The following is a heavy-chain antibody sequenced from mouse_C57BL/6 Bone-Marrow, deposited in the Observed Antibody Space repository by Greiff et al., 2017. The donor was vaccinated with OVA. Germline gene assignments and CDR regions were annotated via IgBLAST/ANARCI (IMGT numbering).Heavy chain of an antibody. V-gene: IGHV1-81*01. Sequence: QVQLQQSGAELARPGASVKLSCKASGYTFTSYGISLVKQRTGQGLEWIGEIYPRSGNTYYNEKFKGKATLTADKSSSTAYMELRSLTSEDSAVYFCARGVYLYAMDYWGQGTSVTVSS. CDR3: ARGVYLYAMDY. D-gene: IGHD5-5*01. CDR2: IYPRSGNT. CDR1: GYTFTSYG. J-gene: IGHJ4*01.